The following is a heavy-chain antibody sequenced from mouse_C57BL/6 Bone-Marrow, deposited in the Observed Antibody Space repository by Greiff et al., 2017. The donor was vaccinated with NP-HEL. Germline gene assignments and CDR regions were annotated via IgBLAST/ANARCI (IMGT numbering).Heavy chain of an antibody. CDR3: ASHDGAMDY. V-gene: IGHV5-17*01. D-gene: IGHD2-12*01. CDR2: ISSGSSTI. CDR1: GFTFSDYG. J-gene: IGHJ4*01. Sequence: EVQRVESGGGLVKPGGSLKLSCAASGFTFSDYGMHWVRQAPEKGLEWVAYISSGSSTIYYADTVKGRFTISRDNAKNTLFLQMTSLRSEDAAVYYCASHDGAMDYWGQGTSVTVSS.